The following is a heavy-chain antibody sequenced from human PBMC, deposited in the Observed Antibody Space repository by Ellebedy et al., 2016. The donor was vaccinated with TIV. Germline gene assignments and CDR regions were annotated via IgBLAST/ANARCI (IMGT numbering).Heavy chain of an antibody. CDR1: GGSISSGDYY. CDR3: ARGLGYCSGGSCYIDAFDI. CDR2: IYYSGST. Sequence: MPSETLSLTCTVSGGSISSGDYYWSWIRQPPGKGLEWIGYIYYSGSTYSHPSLKSRVTISVDTSKNQFSLKLSSVTAADMAVYYCARGLGYCSGGSCYIDAFDIWGQGTMVTVSS. J-gene: IGHJ3*02. D-gene: IGHD2-15*01. V-gene: IGHV4-30-4*01.